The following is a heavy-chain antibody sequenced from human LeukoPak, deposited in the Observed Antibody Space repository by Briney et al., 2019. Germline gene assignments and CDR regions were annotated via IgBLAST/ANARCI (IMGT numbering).Heavy chain of an antibody. J-gene: IGHJ1*01. V-gene: IGHV3-48*01. D-gene: IGHD3-10*01. CDR1: GFTFSSYS. CDR2: ISSSSSTI. CDR3: AGEEDLRELRGGREFFQY. Sequence: GGSLRLSCAASGFTFSSYSMNWVRQAPGKGLEWVSYISSSSSTIYYADSVKGRFTISRDNSKNTVYLQMNSLRVEDTAVYYCAGEEDLRELRGGREFFQYWGQGTLVTVSS.